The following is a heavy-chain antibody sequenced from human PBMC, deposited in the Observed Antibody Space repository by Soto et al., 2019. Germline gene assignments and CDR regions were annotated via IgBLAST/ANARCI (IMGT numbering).Heavy chain of an antibody. V-gene: IGHV3-48*02. D-gene: IGHD3-22*01. CDR2: ISSSSTI. CDR3: ARGPYDSSGTNWFDP. CDR1: GFTFSSYS. Sequence: EVQLVESGGGLVQPGGSLRLSCAASGFTFSSYSMNWVRQAPGKGLEWVSYISSSSTIYYADSVKGRFTISRDNAKNSLYLQMNSLRDEDTAVYYCARGPYDSSGTNWFDPWGQGTLVTVSS. J-gene: IGHJ5*02.